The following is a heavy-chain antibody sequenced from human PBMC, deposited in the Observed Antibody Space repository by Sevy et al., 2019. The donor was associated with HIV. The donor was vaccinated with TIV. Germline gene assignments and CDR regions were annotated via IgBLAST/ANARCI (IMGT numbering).Heavy chain of an antibody. CDR2: ISSSSSYM. Sequence: GGSLRLSCAASGFTFSSYSMNWVRQAPGKGLEWVSSISSSSSYMYYADSVKGRLTISRDNAKNSLYLQMNSLRAEDKALYYCARAVRLLRFMEWLEALDYWGQGTLVTVSS. D-gene: IGHD3-3*01. V-gene: IGHV3-21*01. CDR1: GFTFSSYS. CDR3: ARAVRLLRFMEWLEALDY. J-gene: IGHJ4*02.